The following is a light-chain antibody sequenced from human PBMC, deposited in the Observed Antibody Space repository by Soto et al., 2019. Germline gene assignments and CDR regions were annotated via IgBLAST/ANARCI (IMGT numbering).Light chain of an antibody. Sequence: DIQMTQSPSSLSASVEDRVIITCRASQGIRNDLGWYQQKPGKAPKLLIYAASSLESGVPSRFSGSGSGTEFTLTISSLQPDDFATYYCHHYNTYSTFGQGTKVDIK. CDR1: QGIRND. CDR3: HHYNTYST. CDR2: AAS. J-gene: IGKJ1*01. V-gene: IGKV1-17*01.